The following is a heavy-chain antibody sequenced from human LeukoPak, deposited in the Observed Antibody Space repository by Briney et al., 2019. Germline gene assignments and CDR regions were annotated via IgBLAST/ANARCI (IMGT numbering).Heavy chain of an antibody. CDR2: ISAYNGNT. V-gene: IGHV1-18*01. CDR3: ARAAPLWSGYYGHYYYGMDV. J-gene: IGHJ6*02. CDR1: GYTFTSYG. Sequence: ASVKVSCKASGYTFTSYGIGWVRQAPGQGLEWMGWISAYNGNTNYAQKLQGRVTMTTDTSTSTAYMELRSLRSDDTAVYYCARAAPLWSGYYGHYYYGMDVWGQGTTVTVSS. D-gene: IGHD3-3*01.